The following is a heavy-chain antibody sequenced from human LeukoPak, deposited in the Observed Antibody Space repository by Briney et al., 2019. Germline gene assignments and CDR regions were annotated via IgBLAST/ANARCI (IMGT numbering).Heavy chain of an antibody. CDR2: ISSSGSTI. D-gene: IGHD7-27*01. Sequence: GGSLRLSCAASGFTFSNAWMSWVRQAPGKGLEWVSYISSSGSTIYYADSVKGRFTISRDDSKNTLSLQMNSLRVEDTAVYYCARDLAWGAFDYWGQGTLVTVSS. CDR1: GFTFSNAW. J-gene: IGHJ4*02. CDR3: ARDLAWGAFDY. V-gene: IGHV3-11*01.